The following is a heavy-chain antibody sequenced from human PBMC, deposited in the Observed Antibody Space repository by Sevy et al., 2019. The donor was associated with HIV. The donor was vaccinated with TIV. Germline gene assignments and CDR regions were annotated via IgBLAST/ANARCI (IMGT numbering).Heavy chain of an antibody. Sequence: ASVKVSCKASGYTFTSYYMHWVRQAPGQGLEWMGIINPSGGSTSYAQKFQGRVTMTRDTSTSTVYMELSSLRSEDTAVHYCAREGSSSSKGNWFDPWGQGTLVTVSS. CDR1: GYTFTSYY. D-gene: IGHD6-6*01. J-gene: IGHJ5*02. CDR3: AREGSSSSKGNWFDP. CDR2: INPSGGST. V-gene: IGHV1-46*03.